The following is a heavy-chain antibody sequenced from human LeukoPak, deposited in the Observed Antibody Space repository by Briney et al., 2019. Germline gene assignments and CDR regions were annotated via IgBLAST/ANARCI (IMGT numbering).Heavy chain of an antibody. V-gene: IGHV3-30*02. CDR2: IRDDGSTK. CDR1: GFTFSRNG. Sequence: HPGGSLRLSCAASGFTFSRNGMHWVRQAPGEGLEWVAFIRDDGSTKYYADSVKGRFTISRDNSKNTLYLQMNSLRAEDTAVYYCAKWGGDIVVVPAANYFDYWGQGTLVTVSS. D-gene: IGHD2-2*01. J-gene: IGHJ4*02. CDR3: AKWGGDIVVVPAANYFDY.